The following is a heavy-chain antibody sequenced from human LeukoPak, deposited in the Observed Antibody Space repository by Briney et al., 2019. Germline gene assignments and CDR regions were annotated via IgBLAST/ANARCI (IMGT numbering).Heavy chain of an antibody. J-gene: IGHJ4*02. CDR2: IKQDGSEK. CDR3: ARDPRYSSGWYHDY. Sequence: PGGSLRLSCAASGFTFSKYWMSWVRQVPGKGLEWVANIKQDGSEKYYVDSVKGRFTISRDNAKNSLYLQMNSLRAEDTAVYYCARDPRYSSGWYHDYWGQGTLVTVSS. V-gene: IGHV3-7*01. CDR1: GFTFSKYW. D-gene: IGHD6-19*01.